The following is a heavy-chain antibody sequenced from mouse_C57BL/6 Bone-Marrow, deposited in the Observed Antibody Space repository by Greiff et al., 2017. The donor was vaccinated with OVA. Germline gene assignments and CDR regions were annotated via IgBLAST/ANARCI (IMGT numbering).Heavy chain of an antibody. Sequence: EVHLVESGGGLVKPGGSLKLSCAASGFTFSSYAMSWVRQTPEKRLEWVATISDGGSYTYYPDNVKGRFTISRDNAKNNLYLQMSHLKSEDTAMYYCAWGLRRAWFAYWGQGTLVTVSA. CDR3: AWGLRRAWFAY. V-gene: IGHV5-4*01. CDR2: ISDGGSYT. D-gene: IGHD2-4*01. CDR1: GFTFSSYA. J-gene: IGHJ3*01.